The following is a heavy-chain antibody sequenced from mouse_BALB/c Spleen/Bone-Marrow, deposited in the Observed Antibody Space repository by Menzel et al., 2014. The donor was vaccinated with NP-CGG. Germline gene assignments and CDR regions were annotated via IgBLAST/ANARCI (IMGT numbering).Heavy chain of an antibody. V-gene: IGHV1S45*01. J-gene: IGHJ2*01. CDR2: INPYNDYT. Sequence: HLKESWAELVMPGASVNISCKAFVYTFTNHLINWVKQRPGQGLDWIGYINPYNDYTSYNQKFKGKATLTVDKSSSTAYMELSSLTSEDYAVYSCASTSYGNYYFDYWGQGTTLTVSS. D-gene: IGHD2-10*02. CDR1: VYTFTNHL. CDR3: ASTSYGNYYFDY.